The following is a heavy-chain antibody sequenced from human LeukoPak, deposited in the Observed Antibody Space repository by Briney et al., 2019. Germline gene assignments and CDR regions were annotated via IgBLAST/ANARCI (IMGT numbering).Heavy chain of an antibody. D-gene: IGHD1-26*01. J-gene: IGHJ6*03. V-gene: IGHV1-2*02. CDR3: ARGGSYALNYYYYMDV. CDR2: INPNSGGT. Sequence: GASVKVSCKASGGTFSSYAISWVRQAPGQGLEWMGWINPNSGGTNYAQKFQGRVTMTRDTSISTAYMEVSRLRSDDTAVYYCARGGSYALNYYYYMDVWGKGTTVTVSS. CDR1: GGTFSSYA.